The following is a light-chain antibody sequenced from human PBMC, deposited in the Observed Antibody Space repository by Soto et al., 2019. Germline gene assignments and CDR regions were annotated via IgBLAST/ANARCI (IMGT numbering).Light chain of an antibody. J-gene: IGKJ5*01. Sequence: EIVLPQTPATLSVSPGERSTLSCRASQSVRSNLAWYQQKPGQAPRLLIYAASNRASGIPARFSGGGSGTDFTLTISSLEPEDLAVYYCQQRSNWPPITFGQGTRLEIK. CDR1: QSVRSN. V-gene: IGKV3-11*01. CDR3: QQRSNWPPIT. CDR2: AAS.